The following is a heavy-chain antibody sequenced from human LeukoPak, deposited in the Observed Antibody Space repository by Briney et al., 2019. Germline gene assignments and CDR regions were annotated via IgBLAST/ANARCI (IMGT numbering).Heavy chain of an antibody. CDR2: INPSGAGT. CDR1: GYTFTNYY. J-gene: IGHJ4*02. Sequence: ASVKVSCKASGYTFTNYYIHWVRQAPGQGLEWMGTINPSGAGTSYAQKFQGRVTMTRDMSTSTIYMELSSLRSEDTAVYYCARDSSLEPYFDYWGQGTLVTVSS. V-gene: IGHV1-46*01. D-gene: IGHD1-1*01. CDR3: ARDSSLEPYFDY.